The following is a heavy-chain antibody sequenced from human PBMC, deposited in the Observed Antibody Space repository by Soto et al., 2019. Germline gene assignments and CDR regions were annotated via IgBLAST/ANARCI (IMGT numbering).Heavy chain of an antibody. CDR2: IHQTGAT. V-gene: IGHV4-38-2*02. J-gene: IGHJ5*02. Sequence: PSETLSLTCTVSGYSISSGYYWAWIRQTPGKGLEWIASIHQTGATNYNPSLKSRVTISTDTSNNQFSLNLRSVTAADTAIYYCARYGDRVWFGEFAGFDPWGQGALVTVSS. CDR1: GYSISSGYY. D-gene: IGHD3-10*01. CDR3: ARYGDRVWFGEFAGFDP.